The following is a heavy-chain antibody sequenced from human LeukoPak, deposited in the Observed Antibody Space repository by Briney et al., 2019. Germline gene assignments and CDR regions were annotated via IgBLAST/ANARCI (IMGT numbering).Heavy chain of an antibody. CDR1: GYTFTGYY. D-gene: IGHD3-22*01. CDR2: MNPNSGNT. V-gene: IGHV1-8*02. Sequence: ASVKVSCKASGYTFTGYYMHWVRQATGQGLEGMGWMNPNSGNTGHAKKFQGRVNMTRNTSISTAYMELSSLRSEDTAVYYCARGHHYYDSSGYYYYFDYWGQGTLVTVSS. CDR3: ARGHHYYDSSGYYYYFDY. J-gene: IGHJ4*02.